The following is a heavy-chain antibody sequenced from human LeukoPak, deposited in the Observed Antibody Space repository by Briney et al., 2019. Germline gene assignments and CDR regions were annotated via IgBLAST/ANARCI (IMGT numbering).Heavy chain of an antibody. J-gene: IGHJ4*02. CDR3: ATQYLMTSFDY. Sequence: GGSLRLSCAASGFTFSSYEMNWVRQAPGKGLEWVSAISGSGGSTYYADSVKGRFTISRDNSKNTLYLQMNSLRAEDTAVYYCATQYLMTSFDYWGQGTLVTVSS. CDR2: ISGSGGST. V-gene: IGHV3-23*01. D-gene: IGHD2-2*01. CDR1: GFTFSSYE.